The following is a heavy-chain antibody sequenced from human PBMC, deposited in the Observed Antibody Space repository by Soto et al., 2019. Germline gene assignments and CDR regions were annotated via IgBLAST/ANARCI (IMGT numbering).Heavy chain of an antibody. CDR1: GFTFSSYA. CDR2: ISYDGSNK. CDR3: ARGGELELRWYFDL. D-gene: IGHD1-7*01. Sequence: GGSLRLSCAASGFTFSSYAMHWVRQAPGKGLEWVAVISYDGSNKYYADSVKGRFTISRDNSKNTLYLQMNSLRAEDTAVYYCARGGELELRWYFDLWGRGTLVTVSS. V-gene: IGHV3-30*04. J-gene: IGHJ2*01.